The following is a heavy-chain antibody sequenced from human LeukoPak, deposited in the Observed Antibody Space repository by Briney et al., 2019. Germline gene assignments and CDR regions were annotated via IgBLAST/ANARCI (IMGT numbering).Heavy chain of an antibody. D-gene: IGHD3-10*02. J-gene: IGHJ6*02. CDR2: ISAYNGNT. CDR1: GYTFTSYG. Sequence: GASVKVSCKASGYTFTSYGISWVRQAPGQGLEWMGWISAYNGNTNYAQKLQGRVTMTTDTSTSTAYMELRSLRSDDTAAYYCARLIGSGSYFPGPDYYYYGMDVWGQGTTVTVSS. V-gene: IGHV1-18*01. CDR3: ARLIGSGSYFPGPDYYYYGMDV.